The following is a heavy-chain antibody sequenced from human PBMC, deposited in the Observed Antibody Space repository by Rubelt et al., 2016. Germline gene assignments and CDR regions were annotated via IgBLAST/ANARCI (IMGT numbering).Heavy chain of an antibody. Sequence: VRLVESGGGVVQPGRSLRLSCAASGFTFSTYAMSWFRQSPGKGLEWVSGISSSGSSTYYADSVKGRFTISRDNAKNTSDRQRNRLGAGDTAADYCAKVGGIAVSDRFDCWGQGTLVTVSS. CDR1: GFTFSTYA. V-gene: IGHV3-23*04. CDR3: AKVGGIAVSDRFDC. D-gene: IGHD6-19*01. CDR2: ISSSGSST. J-gene: IGHJ4*02.